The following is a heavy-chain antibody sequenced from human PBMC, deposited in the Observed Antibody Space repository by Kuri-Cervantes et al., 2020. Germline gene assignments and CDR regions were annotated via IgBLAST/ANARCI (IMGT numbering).Heavy chain of an antibody. V-gene: IGHV4-4*02. CDR2: IYHSGST. Sequence: SETLSLTCAVSGGSISSSNRWSWVRQPPGKGLEWIGEIYHSGSTNYNPSLKSRVTISVDKSKNQFSLKLSSVTAADTAVYYCARLNYYGSGSDYWGQGTLVTVSS. D-gene: IGHD3-10*01. J-gene: IGHJ4*02. CDR1: GGSISSSNR. CDR3: ARLNYYGSGSDY.